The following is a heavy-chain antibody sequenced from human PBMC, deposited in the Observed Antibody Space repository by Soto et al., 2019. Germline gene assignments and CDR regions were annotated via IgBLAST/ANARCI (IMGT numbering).Heavy chain of an antibody. CDR1: GGSLSSYY. D-gene: IGHD6-25*01. Sequence: SETLSLTCTVSGGSLSSYYWTWIRQSPGKGLEWIGYVYSSGNTNYNPSLKSRVTISIDTSKNQFSLRLASVTAADTAFYFCGSVRPSGYVLSWGQGTLVTVSS. V-gene: IGHV4-59*01. CDR2: VYSSGNT. J-gene: IGHJ5*02. CDR3: GSVRPSGYVLS.